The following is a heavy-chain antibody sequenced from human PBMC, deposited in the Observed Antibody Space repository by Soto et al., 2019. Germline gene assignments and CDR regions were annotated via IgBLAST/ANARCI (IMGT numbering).Heavy chain of an antibody. J-gene: IGHJ4*02. V-gene: IGHV3-11*06. D-gene: IGHD2-8*01. Sequence: GGSLRLSCTASGFLFTDYYMSWIRQPPGKGLEWLAYIDGSSDYTNSADSVKGRFTIPRDNAKNSVFLQMNNLRADDTAVYYCARDLRFSSTNYFDFWGRGTLVTVSS. CDR3: ARDLRFSSTNYFDF. CDR2: IDGSSDYT. CDR1: GFLFTDYY.